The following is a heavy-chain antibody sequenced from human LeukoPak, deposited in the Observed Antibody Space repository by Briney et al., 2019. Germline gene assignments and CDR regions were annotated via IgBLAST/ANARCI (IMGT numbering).Heavy chain of an antibody. CDR1: GFTFSSYS. Sequence: GGSLRLSCAASGFTFSSYSMNWVRQAPGKGLEWVSSISSSSSYIYYADSVKGRFTISRDNAKNSLYLQMNSLRAEDTAVYYCARDTNSAGAYFDYWGHGTLVTVSS. D-gene: IGHD2-21*01. CDR2: ISSSSSYI. CDR3: ARDTNSAGAYFDY. J-gene: IGHJ4*01. V-gene: IGHV3-21*01.